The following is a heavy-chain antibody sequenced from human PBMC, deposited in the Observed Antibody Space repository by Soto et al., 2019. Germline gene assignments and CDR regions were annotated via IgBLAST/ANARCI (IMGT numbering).Heavy chain of an antibody. D-gene: IGHD6-6*01. CDR3: ARDRLFDY. J-gene: IGHJ4*02. V-gene: IGHV3-21*01. Sequence: GGSLRLSCAASGFTFISYSMNWVRQAPGKGLEWVSSVSSSTSYIYYADSVKGRFTISRDNAKNSLYLQMNSLRAEDTAVYYCARDRLFDYWGQGTLVTVSS. CDR2: VSSSTSYI. CDR1: GFTFISYS.